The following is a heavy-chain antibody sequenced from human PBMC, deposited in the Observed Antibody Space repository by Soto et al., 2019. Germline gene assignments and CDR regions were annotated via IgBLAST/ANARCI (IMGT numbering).Heavy chain of an antibody. CDR1: GYTFTSYD. CDR3: ARRLNTAMVTSPLGL. D-gene: IGHD5-18*01. V-gene: IGHV1-8*01. CDR2: MNPNSGNT. Sequence: ASVKVSCKASGYTFTSYDSNWVRQATGQGLEWMGWMNPNSGNTGYAQKFQGRVTMTRNTSISTAYMELSSLRSEDTAVYYCARRLNTAMVTSPLGLWGQGTLVTVSS. J-gene: IGHJ4*02.